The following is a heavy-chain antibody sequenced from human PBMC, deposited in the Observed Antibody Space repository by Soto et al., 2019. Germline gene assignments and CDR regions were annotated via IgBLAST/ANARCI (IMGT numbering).Heavy chain of an antibody. V-gene: IGHV1-8*01. CDR1: GYTFNSYD. J-gene: IGHJ6*03. D-gene: IGHD1-1*01. CDR3: AIGTIQSPWDYHYYMDV. CDR2: MNPNSGNT. Sequence: GASVKVSCKASGYTFNSYDINWVRQATGQGLEWMGWMNPNSGNTGYAQKFQGRVTMTRNTSISTAYMELSSLRSEDTAVYYCAIGTIQSPWDYHYYMDVWGKGTTDTVSS.